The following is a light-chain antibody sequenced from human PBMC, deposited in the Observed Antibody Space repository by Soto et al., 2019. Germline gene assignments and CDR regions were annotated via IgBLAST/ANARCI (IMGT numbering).Light chain of an antibody. V-gene: IGKV1-12*01. Sequence: DIQMTQSPSSVSASVGDRVTITCRASQGISSWLAWFQQKPGTAPKLLIYKGSTLQSGVPSRFSGSGSGTDFTLNINSLQPEDFATYYCQQASSFPLTFGGGPKVDIK. CDR2: KGS. CDR1: QGISSW. J-gene: IGKJ4*01. CDR3: QQASSFPLT.